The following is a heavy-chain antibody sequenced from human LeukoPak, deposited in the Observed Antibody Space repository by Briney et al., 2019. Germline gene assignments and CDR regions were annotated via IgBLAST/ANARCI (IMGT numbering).Heavy chain of an antibody. D-gene: IGHD3-3*01. J-gene: IGHJ4*02. CDR2: IYYSGST. CDR3: ARVARYYDFWSGYYEARHYFDY. Sequence: PSETLSLTCTVSGGSISSYYWSWIRQPPGKGLEWIGYIYYSGSTNYNPSLKSRVTISVDTSKNQFSLKLSSVTAADTAVYYCARVARYYDFWSGYYEARHYFDYWGQGTLVTVSS. CDR1: GGSISSYY. V-gene: IGHV4-59*01.